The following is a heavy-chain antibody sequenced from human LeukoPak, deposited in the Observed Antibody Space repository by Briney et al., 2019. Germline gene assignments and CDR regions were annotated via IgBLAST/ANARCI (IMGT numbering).Heavy chain of an antibody. CDR2: IKQDGSEK. CDR3: ARVLRAFWSGSHYFDY. J-gene: IGHJ4*02. D-gene: IGHD3-3*01. CDR1: GFTFSSYW. V-gene: IGHV3-7*01. Sequence: GGSLRLSCAASGFTFSSYWMRWVRQAPGKGREWVANIKQDGSEKYYVDSVKGRFNISRDNAKNSLYLQMNSLRGEDTAVYYCARVLRAFWSGSHYFDYWGQGPLVTVSS.